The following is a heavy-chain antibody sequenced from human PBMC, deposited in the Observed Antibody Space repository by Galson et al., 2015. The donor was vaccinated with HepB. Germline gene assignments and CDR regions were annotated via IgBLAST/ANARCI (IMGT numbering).Heavy chain of an antibody. CDR2: FIPIFATA. V-gene: IGHV1-69*06. CDR3: ARGVGRGRRYSNTWQKDYYDMDV. J-gene: IGHJ6*02. D-gene: IGHD6-13*01. CDR1: GGSFSTFA. Sequence: SVKVSCKASGGSFSTFAFNWVRQAPGLGLEWMGTFIPIFATANYAQKFQDRVTITADKSTTTAYMELTSLRPEDTAVYYCARGVGRGRRYSNTWQKDYYDMDVWGQGTTVTVSS.